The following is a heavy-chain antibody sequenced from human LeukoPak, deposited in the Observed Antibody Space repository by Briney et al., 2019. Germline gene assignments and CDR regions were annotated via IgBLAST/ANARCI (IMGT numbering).Heavy chain of an antibody. CDR3: ARGRRVGATEYYFDY. CDR2: ISYDGTEK. V-gene: IGHV3-30-3*01. J-gene: IGHJ4*02. Sequence: PGGSLRLSCAASGLSFSSYAMHWVHQAPGKGLEWVAVISYDGTEKYYGDSVKGRFTISRDNAKNSLYLQMNSLRAEDTAVYYCARGRRVGATEYYFDYWGQGTLVTVSS. CDR1: GLSFSSYA. D-gene: IGHD1-26*01.